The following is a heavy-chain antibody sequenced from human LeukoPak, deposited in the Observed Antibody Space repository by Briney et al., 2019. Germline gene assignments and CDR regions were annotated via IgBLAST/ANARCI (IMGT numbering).Heavy chain of an antibody. D-gene: IGHD3-10*01. Sequence: GGSLRLSCAASGFTFSSYWMSWVRQAPGKGLEWVANIKQDGSEKYYVDSVKGRFTISRDNAKNSLYLQMNSLRAEDTAVYYCARVGVARKRYYHGSGSADYWGQGTLVTVSS. V-gene: IGHV3-7*01. J-gene: IGHJ4*02. CDR3: ARVGVARKRYYHGSGSADY. CDR2: IKQDGSEK. CDR1: GFTFSSYW.